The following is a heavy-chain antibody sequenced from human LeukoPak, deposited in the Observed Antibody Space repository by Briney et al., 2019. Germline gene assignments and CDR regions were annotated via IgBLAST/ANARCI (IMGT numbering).Heavy chain of an antibody. CDR1: GGSISSGDYY. CDR3: GRPRLIAAAGTGYYDAFDI. V-gene: IGHV4-30-2*03. D-gene: IGHD6-13*01. J-gene: IGHJ3*02. CDR2: IYYSGST. Sequence: SQTLSLTCTVSGGSISSGDYYWSWIRQPPGKGLEWIGNIYYSGSTYYNPSLKSRVTISVDTSKNQFPLKLSSVTAADTAVYYCGRPRLIAAAGTGYYDAFDIWGQGTMVTVSS.